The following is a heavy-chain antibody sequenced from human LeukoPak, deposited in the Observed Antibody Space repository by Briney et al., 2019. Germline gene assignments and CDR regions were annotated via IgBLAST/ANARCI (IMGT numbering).Heavy chain of an antibody. J-gene: IGHJ4*02. CDR2: INPSDSYI. CDR3: ALRRDGYNLDY. V-gene: IGHV5-10-1*01. Sequence: GESLKISCKGSGYSFTSYWISWVRQMPGKGLEWMGRINPSDSYINYSPSLQGHVTISADKSISTAYLQWSSLKASDTAMYYCALRRDGYNLDYWGQGTLVTVSS. D-gene: IGHD5-24*01. CDR1: GYSFTSYW.